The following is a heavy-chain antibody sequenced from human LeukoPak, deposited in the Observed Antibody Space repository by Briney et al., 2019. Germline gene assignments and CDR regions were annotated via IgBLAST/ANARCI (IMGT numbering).Heavy chain of an antibody. Sequence: GGSLRLSCTTSGFIFGDYNMNWVRQAPGKGLEWVGYIRAKIHDGTTDFAASVEGRFAISRDDSKSIAYLQMTSLKSEDTAVYYCSRGQKDPYGPEFDYWGQGTLVTVSS. CDR3: SRGQKDPYGPEFDY. CDR2: IRAKIHDGTT. CDR1: GFIFGDYN. J-gene: IGHJ4*02. V-gene: IGHV3-49*04. D-gene: IGHD3-10*01.